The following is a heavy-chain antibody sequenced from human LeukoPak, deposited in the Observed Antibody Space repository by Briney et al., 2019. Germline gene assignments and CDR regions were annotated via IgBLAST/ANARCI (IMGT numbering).Heavy chain of an antibody. D-gene: IGHD4-11*01. V-gene: IGHV4-39*01. CDR1: GGSISSSSYY. J-gene: IGHJ4*02. CDR3: ASVGLATVTPSDY. Sequence: SETLSLTCTVSGGSISSSSYYWGWIRQPPGKGLEWSGSIYYSGSTYYNPSLKSRVTISVDTSKNQFSLKLSSVTAADTAVYYCASVGLATVTPSDYWGQGTLVTVSS. CDR2: IYYSGST.